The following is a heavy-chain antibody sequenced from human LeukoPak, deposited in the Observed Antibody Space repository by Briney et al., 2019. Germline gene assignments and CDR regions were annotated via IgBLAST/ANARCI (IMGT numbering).Heavy chain of an antibody. D-gene: IGHD3-16*01. CDR3: ARSDYDYVWGSYPFDY. Sequence: ASVKVSCKASGYTFISYDINWVRQATGQGLEWMGWINTNTGNPTYAQGFTGRFVFSLDTSVSTASLQISSLKAEDTAVYYCARSDYDYVWGSYPFDYWGQGTLVTVSS. CDR1: GYTFISYD. J-gene: IGHJ4*02. V-gene: IGHV7-4-1*02. CDR2: INTNTGNP.